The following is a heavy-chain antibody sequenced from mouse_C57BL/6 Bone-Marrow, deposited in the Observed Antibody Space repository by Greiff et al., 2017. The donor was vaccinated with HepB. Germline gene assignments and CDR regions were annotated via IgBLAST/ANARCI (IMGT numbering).Heavy chain of an antibody. J-gene: IGHJ2*01. D-gene: IGHD2-3*01. CDR2: IYPGDGDT. Sequence: QVHVKQSGAELVKPGASVKISCKASGYAFSSYWMNWVKQRPGKGLEWIGQIYPGDGDTNYNGKFKGKATLTADKSSSTAYMQLSSLTSEDSAVYFCARCGYYAPFDYWGQGTTLTVSS. CDR3: ARCGYYAPFDY. CDR1: GYAFSSYW. V-gene: IGHV1-80*01.